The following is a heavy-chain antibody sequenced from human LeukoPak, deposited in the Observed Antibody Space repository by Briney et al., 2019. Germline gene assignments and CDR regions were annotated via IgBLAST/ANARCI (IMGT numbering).Heavy chain of an antibody. V-gene: IGHV3-74*01. CDR2: INSDGTST. CDR3: ARDKGEGVIMVRGVIPVYYYYMDV. CDR1: GLTLSSYW. J-gene: IGHJ6*03. Sequence: GGSLRLSCAAPGLTLSSYWMHWVRQGPGKGLVWVSRINSDGTSTTYADSVKGRFTISRDNAKNSLYLQMNSLRAEDTAVYYCARDKGEGVIMVRGVIPVYYYYMDVWGKGTTVTVSS. D-gene: IGHD3-10*01.